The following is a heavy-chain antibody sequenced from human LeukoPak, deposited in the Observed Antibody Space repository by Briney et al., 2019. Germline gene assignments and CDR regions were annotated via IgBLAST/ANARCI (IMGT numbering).Heavy chain of an antibody. Sequence: GGSLRLSCVASGFTFSGYNMNWVRQAPGKGLEWISSIGSSVSRISYADSVKGRFTISRDNAENTLYLQVNSLTAEDTAVYYCARDLPVTGDFDYWGQGTLVTVSS. CDR2: IGSSVSRI. CDR3: ARDLPVTGDFDY. J-gene: IGHJ4*02. D-gene: IGHD1-20*01. V-gene: IGHV3-21*06. CDR1: GFTFSGYN.